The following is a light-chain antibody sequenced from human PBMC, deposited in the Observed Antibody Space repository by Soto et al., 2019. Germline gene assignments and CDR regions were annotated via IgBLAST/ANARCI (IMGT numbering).Light chain of an antibody. CDR3: QQYNTYST. Sequence: EIVLTQSPGTLSLSPGERATLSCRASQSVSSSALAWYQQKPGQAPRLLMYGASTRATGIPARFSGSGSGTEFTLTISSLKPDDFATYYCQQYNTYSTFGQGTRLEIK. CDR1: QSVSSSA. CDR2: GAS. V-gene: IGKV3-20*01. J-gene: IGKJ5*01.